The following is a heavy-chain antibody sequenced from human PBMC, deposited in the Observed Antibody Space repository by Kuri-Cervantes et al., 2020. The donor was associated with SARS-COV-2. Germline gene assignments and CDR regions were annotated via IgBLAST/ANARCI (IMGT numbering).Heavy chain of an antibody. V-gene: IGHV3-48*04. CDR2: ISSSGSTI. J-gene: IGHJ4*02. D-gene: IGHD6-19*01. Sequence: GESLKISCAASGFTFSSYSMNWVRQAPGKGLEWVSYISSSGSTIYYADSVKGRFTISRDNAKNSLYLQMNSLRAEDTAVYYCAKDGNGWYSDPFDYWGQGTLVTVSS. CDR1: GFTFSSYS. CDR3: AKDGNGWYSDPFDY.